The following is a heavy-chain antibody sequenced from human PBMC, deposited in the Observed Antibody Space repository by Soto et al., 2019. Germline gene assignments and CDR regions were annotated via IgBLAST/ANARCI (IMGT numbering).Heavy chain of an antibody. D-gene: IGHD6-19*01. J-gene: IGHJ4*02. V-gene: IGHV4-39*01. CDR3: ARLLRVAVAVYYFDY. CDR1: GGSISSSSYY. Sequence: SETLSLTCTVSGGSISSSSYYRGWIRQPPGKGLEWIGSIYYSGSTYYNPSLKSRVTISVDTSKNQFSLKLSSVTAADTAVYYSARLLRVAVAVYYFDYWGQGTLVTVSS. CDR2: IYYSGST.